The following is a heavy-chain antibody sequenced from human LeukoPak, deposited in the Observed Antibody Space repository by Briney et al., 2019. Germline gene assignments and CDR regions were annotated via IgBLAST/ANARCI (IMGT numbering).Heavy chain of an antibody. CDR2: IYSTWST. CDR3: ARDSPYSSSWEGWFDP. D-gene: IGHD6-6*01. V-gene: IGHV4-4*07. CDR1: GGSISSYY. J-gene: IGHJ5*02. Sequence: SETLSLTCTVSGGSISSYYWSWIRQPAGKGLEWIGRIYSTWSTNYNPSLKSRVTMSLDTSNNQLSLKLNSVTAADTAVYYCARDSPYSSSWEGWFDPWGQGTLVTVSS.